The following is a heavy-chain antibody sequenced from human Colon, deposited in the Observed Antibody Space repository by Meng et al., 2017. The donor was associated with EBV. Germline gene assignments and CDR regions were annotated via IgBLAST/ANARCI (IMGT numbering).Heavy chain of an antibody. CDR3: ARVSSGWDYFDY. CDR1: GGSVSSGGYY. V-gene: IGHV4-31*03. D-gene: IGHD6-19*01. J-gene: IGHJ4*02. Sequence: QVQLQESGPGLVKPSQXLSLTCTVSGGSVSSGGYYWTWIRQHPGKGLEWFGHIYYSGSTFYNPSLKRRVIISIDTSKNQFSLNLRSVTAADTAVYYCARVSSGWDYFDYWGPGTLVTVSS. CDR2: IYYSGST.